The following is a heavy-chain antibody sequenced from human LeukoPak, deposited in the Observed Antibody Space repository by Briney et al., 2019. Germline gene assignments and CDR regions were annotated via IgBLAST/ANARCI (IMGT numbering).Heavy chain of an antibody. CDR1: GYTFTSYG. CDR3: ARSTAAGIRWKADFDY. J-gene: IGHJ4*02. Sequence: ASVKVSCKASGYTFTSYGISWVRQAPGQGLEWMGRISAYNGNTNYAQKLQGRVTMTTDTSTSTAYMELRSLRSDDTAVYYCARSTAAGIRWKADFDYWGQGTLVTVSS. D-gene: IGHD6-13*01. CDR2: ISAYNGNT. V-gene: IGHV1-18*01.